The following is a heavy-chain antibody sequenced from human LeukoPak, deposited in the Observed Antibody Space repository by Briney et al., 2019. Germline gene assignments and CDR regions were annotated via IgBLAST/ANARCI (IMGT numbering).Heavy chain of an antibody. Sequence: TLSLTCTVSGASISSGGYYWSWIRQHPGKGLEWIGYIYYSGSTYYNPSLKSRVTISLDTSKNQFSLKLSSVTAADTAVYYCARAKAGYCSGGSCYFDPWGQGTLVTVSS. D-gene: IGHD2-15*01. CDR1: GASISSGGYY. CDR2: IYYSGST. CDR3: ARAKAGYCSGGSCYFDP. V-gene: IGHV4-31*03. J-gene: IGHJ5*02.